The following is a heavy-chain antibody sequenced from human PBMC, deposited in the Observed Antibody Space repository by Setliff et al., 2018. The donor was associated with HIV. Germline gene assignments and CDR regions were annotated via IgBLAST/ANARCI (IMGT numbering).Heavy chain of an antibody. V-gene: IGHV4-39*01. Sequence: SETLSLTCTVSGGSFTSRSYYWGWIRQPPGKGLEWIGSIFYSGITYYNPSLKSRATISVDTSKNQFSLNLTSVTAADTAVYYCARSKTFYDFWGGYYTHGAFKIWGLGTMVTISS. D-gene: IGHD3-3*01. J-gene: IGHJ3*02. CDR3: ARSKTFYDFWGGYYTHGAFKI. CDR1: GGSFTSRSYY. CDR2: IFYSGIT.